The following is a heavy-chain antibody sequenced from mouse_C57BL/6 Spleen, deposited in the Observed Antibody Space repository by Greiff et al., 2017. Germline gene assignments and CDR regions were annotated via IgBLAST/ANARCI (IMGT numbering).Heavy chain of an antibody. CDR1: GYTFTSYW. D-gene: IGHD2-5*01. CDR3: ASGDYSNQFAY. J-gene: IGHJ3*01. V-gene: IGHV1-55*01. Sequence: VQLQQPGAELVKPGASVKMSCKASGYTFTSYWLTWVKRRLGQGLEGIGDIYPCSGSTNYNEEFKSKATLTVDTSSSTAYMQLSSLTSEDSAVYYCASGDYSNQFAYWGQGTLVTVSA. CDR2: IYPCSGST.